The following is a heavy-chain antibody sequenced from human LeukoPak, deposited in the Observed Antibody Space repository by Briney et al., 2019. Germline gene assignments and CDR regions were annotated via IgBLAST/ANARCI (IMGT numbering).Heavy chain of an antibody. CDR3: ARDRKDFWSGYYSYFDY. V-gene: IGHV1-46*01. CDR1: GYTCTSYY. Sequence: ASVKVSCKASGYTCTSYYMHWVRQAPGQGLEWMGIINPSGGSTSYAQKFQGRVTMTRDTSTSTVYMELSSLRSEDTAVYYCARDRKDFWSGYYSYFDYWGQGTLVTVSS. D-gene: IGHD3-3*01. CDR2: INPSGGST. J-gene: IGHJ4*02.